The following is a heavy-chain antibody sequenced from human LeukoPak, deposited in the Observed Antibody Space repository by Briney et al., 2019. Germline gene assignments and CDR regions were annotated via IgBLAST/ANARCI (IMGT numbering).Heavy chain of an antibody. D-gene: IGHD6-19*01. V-gene: IGHV5-51*01. J-gene: IGHJ5*02. CDR3: ARLDSSVLDP. CDR1: GYSFTSYW. CDR2: IYPGDSDT. Sequence: GGSLKISCKGSGYSFTSYWIGWVRQMPGKGLEWMGIIYPGDSDTKYSPSFQGQVTISADKSINTAYLQWSSLKASDTAMYYCARLDSSVLDPWGQGTLVTVSS.